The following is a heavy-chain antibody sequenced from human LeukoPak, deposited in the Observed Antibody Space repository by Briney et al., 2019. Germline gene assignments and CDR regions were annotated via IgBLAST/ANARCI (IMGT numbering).Heavy chain of an antibody. Sequence: SVKVSRKASGGTFSSYAISWVRQAPGQGLEWMGRIIPIFGTANYAQKFQGRVTITTDESTSTAYMELSSLRSEDTAVYYCARYYCSGGSCYPYDAFDIWGQGTMVTVSS. CDR2: IIPIFGTA. D-gene: IGHD2-15*01. CDR1: GGTFSSYA. J-gene: IGHJ3*02. CDR3: ARYYCSGGSCYPYDAFDI. V-gene: IGHV1-69*05.